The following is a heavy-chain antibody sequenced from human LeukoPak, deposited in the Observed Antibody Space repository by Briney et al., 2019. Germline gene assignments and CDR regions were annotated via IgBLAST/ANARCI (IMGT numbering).Heavy chain of an antibody. CDR1: GVSIRNYY. D-gene: IGHD1/OR15-1a*01. J-gene: IGHJ5*02. Sequence: SETLSLTCSVSGVSIRNYYWSWIRQPPGKGLEWIGYIYYSGTTNYNASLKSRVTISVDTSKNEFSLKLRSVTDPDTAVYYCVRQSAATGTHWFAPCGQATLVTASS. CDR2: IYYSGTT. CDR3: VRQSAATGTHWFAP. V-gene: IGHV4-59*08.